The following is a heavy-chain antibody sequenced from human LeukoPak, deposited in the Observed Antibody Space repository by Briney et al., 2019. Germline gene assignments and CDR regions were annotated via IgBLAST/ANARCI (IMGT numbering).Heavy chain of an antibody. CDR1: GYTFTSYY. CDR3: ARGVWFGELVAFRYYYYYMDV. Sequence: ASVKVSCKASGYTFTSYYMHWVRQAPGQGLEWMGIINPSGGSTSYAQKFQGRVTMTRDMSTSTVYMELSSLRSEDTAVYYCARGVWFGELVAFRYYYYYMDVWGKGTTVTVSS. V-gene: IGHV1-46*01. J-gene: IGHJ6*03. CDR2: INPSGGST. D-gene: IGHD3-10*01.